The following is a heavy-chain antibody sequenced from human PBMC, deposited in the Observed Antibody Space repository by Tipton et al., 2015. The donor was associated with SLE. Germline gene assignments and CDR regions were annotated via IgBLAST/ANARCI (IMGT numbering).Heavy chain of an antibody. CDR2: IYYSGST. CDR3: AKDLHWYGMDV. D-gene: IGHD1-1*01. Sequence: TLSLTCTVSGGSINNSYYYWAWIRQPPGKGLEWIGSIYYSGSTFNNPSLKSRVTISAVTSKNQFSLRVSSVTAADTAIYYCAKDLHWYGMDVWGLGTTVTVSS. V-gene: IGHV4-39*07. J-gene: IGHJ6*02. CDR1: GGSINNSYYY.